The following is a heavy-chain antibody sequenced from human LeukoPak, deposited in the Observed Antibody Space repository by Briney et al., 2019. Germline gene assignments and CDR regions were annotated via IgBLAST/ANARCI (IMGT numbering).Heavy chain of an antibody. CDR3: ARGTGVVPAASLDY. Sequence: PSETLSLTCAVYGGSFSGYYWSWIRQPPGKGLEWIGEINHSGSTNYNPSLKSRVTISVDTSKNQFSLKLSSVTAADTAVYYCARGTGVVPAASLDYWGQRTPVTVSS. CDR2: INHSGST. J-gene: IGHJ4*02. V-gene: IGHV4-34*01. CDR1: GGSFSGYY. D-gene: IGHD2-2*01.